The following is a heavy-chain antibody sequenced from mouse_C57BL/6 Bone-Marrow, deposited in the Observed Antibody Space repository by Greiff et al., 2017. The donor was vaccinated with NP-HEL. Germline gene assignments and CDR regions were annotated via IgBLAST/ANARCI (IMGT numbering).Heavy chain of an antibody. J-gene: IGHJ3*01. CDR3: ERSGYGNYSFAWFAY. D-gene: IGHD2-10*02. CDR2: IYPRDGST. V-gene: IGHV1-85*01. CDR1: GYTFTSYD. Sequence: VQLQQSGPELVKPGASVKLSCKASGYTFTSYDINWVKQRPGQGLEWIGWIYPRDGSTKYNEKFKGKATLTVDTSSSTAYMELHSLTSEDSAVYFCERSGYGNYSFAWFAYWGQGTLVTVSA.